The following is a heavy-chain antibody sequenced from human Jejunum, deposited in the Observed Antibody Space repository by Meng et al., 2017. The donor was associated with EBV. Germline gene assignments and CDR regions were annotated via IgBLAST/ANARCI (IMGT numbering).Heavy chain of an antibody. CDR1: GFTFSDHY. D-gene: IGHD2-2*01. V-gene: IGHV3-72*01. J-gene: IGHJ4*02. CDR2: SRDKANGHTT. CDR3: TRSTTGYGNFDY. Sequence: EVQLVESGGGLVQPGXSLRLYCSASGFTFSDHYIDWVRQAPGKGLEWVARSRDKANGHTTEYAASVKGRFTVSRDESKNSLFLQMNSLKTEDTAVYYCTRSTTGYGNFDYWGQGTLVTVSS.